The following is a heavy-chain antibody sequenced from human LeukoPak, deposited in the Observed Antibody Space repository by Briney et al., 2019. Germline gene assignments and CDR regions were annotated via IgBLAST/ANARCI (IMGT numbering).Heavy chain of an antibody. CDR3: AKATPILGAAAYYFDY. J-gene: IGHJ4*02. V-gene: IGHV3-21*04. D-gene: IGHD1-26*01. Sequence: GGSLRLSCAASGFTFSSYSMNWVRQAPGKGLEWVSSISSSSSYIYYADSMKGRFTISRDNSKNTLYLQMNSLRAEDMAVYYCAKATPILGAAAYYFDYWGQGTLVTVSS. CDR1: GFTFSSYS. CDR2: ISSSSSYI.